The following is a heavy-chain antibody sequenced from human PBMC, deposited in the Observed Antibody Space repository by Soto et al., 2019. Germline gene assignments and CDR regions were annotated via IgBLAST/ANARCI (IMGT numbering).Heavy chain of an antibody. CDR2: ITVAGGGI. CDR1: GFALSSSA. Sequence: EVQLLESGGCLAQPGGSLRLSCAASGFALSSSAMAWIRQTPGKGLQWVSAITVAGGGIYYVDSVKGRFNISRDNSKKTLYLQMNSLSAEDTAQYFCAKWPPSPKMGVTSHWGQGTLVTVSS. V-gene: IGHV3-23*01. CDR3: AKWPPSPKMGVTSH. D-gene: IGHD1-26*01. J-gene: IGHJ4*02.